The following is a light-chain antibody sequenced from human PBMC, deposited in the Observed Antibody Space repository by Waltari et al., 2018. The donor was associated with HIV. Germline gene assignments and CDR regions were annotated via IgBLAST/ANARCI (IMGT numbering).Light chain of an antibody. CDR3: HFRSKWLT. CDR1: QSISKY. V-gene: IGKV3-11*01. Sequence: EILLTQSPDTLSLSPGDRATLSCRASQSISKYLGWYQKKSGQPPRLLNYDVSKRATGIPARCSGSGSGTDFTLTSSRLEPEDVAVYYWHFRSKWLTFGGGTKVEIK. CDR2: DVS. J-gene: IGKJ4*01.